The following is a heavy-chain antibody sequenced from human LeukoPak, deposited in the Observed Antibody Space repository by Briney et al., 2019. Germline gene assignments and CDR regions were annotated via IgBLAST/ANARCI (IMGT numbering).Heavy chain of an antibody. CDR1: GGTFSSYA. CDR3: ARDSIRDGTNSGFDY. J-gene: IGHJ4*02. CDR2: IIRIFGTA. V-gene: IGHV1-69*05. Sequence: GASVKVSCKASGGTFSSYAISWVRQAPGQGLEWMGRIIRIFGTANYAQKFQGRVTITTDESTSTAYMELSSLRSEDTAVYYCARDSIRDGTNSGFDYWGQGTLVTVSS. D-gene: IGHD5-24*01.